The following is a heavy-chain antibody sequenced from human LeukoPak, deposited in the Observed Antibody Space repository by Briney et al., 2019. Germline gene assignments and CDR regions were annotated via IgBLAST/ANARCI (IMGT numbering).Heavy chain of an antibody. CDR3: ARARTGYCSGGSCLNWFDP. D-gene: IGHD2-15*01. Sequence: PSETLSLTCTVSGGSISSSSYYWGWIRQPPGKGLEWIGSIYYSGSTYYNPSLKSRVTISVDTSKNQFSLKLSSVTAADTAVYYCARARTGYCSGGSCLNWFDPWGQGTLVTVSS. CDR2: IYYSGST. CDR1: GGSISSSSYY. V-gene: IGHV4-39*07. J-gene: IGHJ5*02.